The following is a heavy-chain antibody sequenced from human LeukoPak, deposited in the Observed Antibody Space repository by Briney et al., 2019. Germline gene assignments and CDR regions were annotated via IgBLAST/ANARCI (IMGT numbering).Heavy chain of an antibody. CDR1: GGSFSGYY. CDR2: IYTSGST. J-gene: IGHJ3*02. CDR3: ARQSPIDAFDI. Sequence: SETLSLTCAVYGGSFSGYYWSWIRQPAGKGLEWIGRIYTSGSTNYNPSLKSRVTISVDTSKNQFSLKLTSVTAADTAVYYCARQSPIDAFDIWGQGTMVTVSS. V-gene: IGHV4-59*10.